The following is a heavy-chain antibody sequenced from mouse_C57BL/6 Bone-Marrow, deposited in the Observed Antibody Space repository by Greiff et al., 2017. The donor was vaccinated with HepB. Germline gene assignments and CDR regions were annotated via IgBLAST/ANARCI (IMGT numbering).Heavy chain of an antibody. CDR3: ARRRYYGSRWDYWYFDV. Sequence: EVKLVESGGDLVKPGGSLKLSCAASGFTFSSYGMSWVRQTPDKRLEWVATISSGGSYTYYPDSVKGRFTISRDNAKNTLYLQMSSLTSEDTAMYYCARRRYYGSRWDYWYFDVWGTGTTVTVSS. D-gene: IGHD1-1*01. CDR2: ISSGGSYT. J-gene: IGHJ1*03. CDR1: GFTFSSYG. V-gene: IGHV5-6*02.